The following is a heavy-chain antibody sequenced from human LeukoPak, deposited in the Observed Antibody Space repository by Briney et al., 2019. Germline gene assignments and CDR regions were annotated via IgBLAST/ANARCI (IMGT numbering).Heavy chain of an antibody. CDR1: GGTFSSYT. Sequence: SVKVSCKASGGTFSSYTISWVRQAPGQGRDWMGRIIPILGIANYAQKFQGRVTITADKSTSTAYMELSSLRSEDTAVYYCARSARGYSYGHDYWGQGTLVTVSS. CDR2: IIPILGIA. J-gene: IGHJ4*02. V-gene: IGHV1-69*02. D-gene: IGHD5-18*01. CDR3: ARSARGYSYGHDY.